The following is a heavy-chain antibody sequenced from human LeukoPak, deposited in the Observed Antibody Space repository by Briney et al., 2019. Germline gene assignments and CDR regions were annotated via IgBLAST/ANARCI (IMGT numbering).Heavy chain of an antibody. J-gene: IGHJ4*02. D-gene: IGHD1-1*01. CDR3: ARKRAGVGTGLNY. CDR2: INPNSGGT. Sequence: ASVKVSCKASGYTFTGYYMHWVRQAPGQGLEWMGWINPNSGGTKYAQTFQGRVTMPRDTSISTAYMELSRLRSDDTAVYYCARKRAGVGTGLNYWGQGTLVTVSS. V-gene: IGHV1-2*02. CDR1: GYTFTGYY.